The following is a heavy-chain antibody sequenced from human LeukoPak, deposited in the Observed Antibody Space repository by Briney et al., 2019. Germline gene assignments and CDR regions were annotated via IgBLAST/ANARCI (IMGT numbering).Heavy chain of an antibody. Sequence: PSETLSLTCTVSGGSISSSSYYWGWIRQPPGKGLEWIGSIYYSGSTYYNPSLKSRVTISVDTSKNQFSLKLSSVTAADTAVYYCARAGDYYYDSSGESGMDVWGQGTTVTVSS. CDR3: ARAGDYYYDSSGESGMDV. CDR1: GGSISSSSYY. D-gene: IGHD3-22*01. V-gene: IGHV4-39*01. CDR2: IYYSGST. J-gene: IGHJ6*02.